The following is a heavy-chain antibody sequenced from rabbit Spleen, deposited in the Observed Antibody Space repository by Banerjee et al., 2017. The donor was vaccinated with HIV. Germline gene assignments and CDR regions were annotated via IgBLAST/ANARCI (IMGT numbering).Heavy chain of an antibody. CDR1: GFSFSSYY. V-gene: IGHV1S45*01. D-gene: IGHD8-1*01. Sequence: QEQLVESGGGLVQPEGSLTLACTASGFSFSSYYMCWVRQAPGKGLEWIACIHGGSLNNIYYASWAKGRFTISKTSSTTVTLQMTSLTVADTATYFCARDTGSSFSSYGMDLWGQGTSSPS. J-gene: IGHJ6*01. CDR3: ARDTGSSFSSYGMDL. CDR2: IHGGSLNNI.